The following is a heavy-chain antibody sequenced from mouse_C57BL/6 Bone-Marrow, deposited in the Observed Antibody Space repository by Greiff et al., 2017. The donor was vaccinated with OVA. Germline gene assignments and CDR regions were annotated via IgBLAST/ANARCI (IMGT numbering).Heavy chain of an antibody. CDR3: ARWGYSNYGWYFDV. CDR1: GYTFTSYW. CDR2: IDPSDSYT. D-gene: IGHD2-5*01. Sequence: QVHVKQPGAELVMPGASVKLSCKASGYTFTSYWMHWVKQRPGQGLEWIGEIDPSDSYTNYNQKFKGKSTLTVDKSSSTAYMQLSSLTSEDSAVYYCARWGYSNYGWYFDVWGTGTTVTVSS. J-gene: IGHJ1*03. V-gene: IGHV1-69*01.